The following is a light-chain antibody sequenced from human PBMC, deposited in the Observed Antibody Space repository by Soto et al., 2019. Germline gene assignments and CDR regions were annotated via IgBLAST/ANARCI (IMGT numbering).Light chain of an antibody. Sequence: DIQLTQSPSFLSASVGDRVTITCRASQGISDYLAWYQQKPGNAPKLLIYGTSTLQSEVPSRFSGSGSGTEFTLTISSLQPEDFATDFCQQLRTYPLTFGGGARVEIK. CDR3: QQLRTYPLT. J-gene: IGKJ4*01. CDR1: QGISDY. CDR2: GTS. V-gene: IGKV1-9*01.